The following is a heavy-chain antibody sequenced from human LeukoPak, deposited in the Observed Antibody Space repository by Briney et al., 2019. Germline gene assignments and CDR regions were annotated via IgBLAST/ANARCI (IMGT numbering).Heavy chain of an antibody. V-gene: IGHV3-30*04. CDR2: ISYDGSNK. D-gene: IGHD3-22*01. CDR3: ASLSADSYDSSGYYYPDY. CDR1: GFTSSTYT. Sequence: QPGRSLRLSCAASGFTSSTYTMHWVRQAPGKGLEWVAVISYDGSNKYYADSVKGRFTISRDNSKNTLYLQMNSLRAEATAVFYCASLSADSYDSSGYYYPDYWGQGTLVTVSS. J-gene: IGHJ4*02.